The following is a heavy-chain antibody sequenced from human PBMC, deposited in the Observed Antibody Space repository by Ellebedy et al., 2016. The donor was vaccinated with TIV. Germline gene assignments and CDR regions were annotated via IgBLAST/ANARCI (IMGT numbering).Heavy chain of an antibody. CDR3: ARGRDYYDSSGYAGGLYFDY. Sequence: GESLKISCAASGFTFSSYWMSWVRQAPGKGLEWVANIKQDGSEKYYVDSVKGRFTISRDNAKNSLYLQMNSLRAEDTAVYYCARGRDYYDSSGYAGGLYFDYWGQGTLVTVSS. J-gene: IGHJ4*02. D-gene: IGHD3-22*01. CDR2: IKQDGSEK. V-gene: IGHV3-7*01. CDR1: GFTFSSYW.